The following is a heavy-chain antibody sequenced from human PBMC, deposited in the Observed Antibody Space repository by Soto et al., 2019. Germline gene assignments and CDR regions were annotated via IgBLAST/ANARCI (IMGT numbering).Heavy chain of an antibody. CDR3: AKAGGVLRYFDPDLYYFDY. D-gene: IGHD3-9*01. CDR1: GVTFSSYG. J-gene: IGHJ4*02. CDR2: ISYDGSNK. V-gene: IGHV3-30*18. Sequence: HPGGALRLSCAASGVTFSSYGMHWVRQAPGKGLEWVAVISYDGSNKYYADSVKGRFTISRDNSKNTLYLQMNSLRAEDTAVYYCAKAGGVLRYFDPDLYYFDYWGQGTLVTVSS.